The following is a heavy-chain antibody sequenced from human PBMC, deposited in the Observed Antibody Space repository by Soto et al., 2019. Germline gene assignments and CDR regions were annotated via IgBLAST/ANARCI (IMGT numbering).Heavy chain of an antibody. D-gene: IGHD4-17*01. CDR3: ARNGPHGDADY. CDR1: GFTFSSYG. Sequence: GGSLRLSCAASGFTFSSYGMHWVRQPPGKGLEWVAVIWHDGSTKYYADSLKGRFTISRDNSKNTLYLQMNSLRVEDTAVYYCARNGPHGDADYWGQGTLVTVSS. J-gene: IGHJ4*02. V-gene: IGHV3-33*01. CDR2: IWHDGSTK.